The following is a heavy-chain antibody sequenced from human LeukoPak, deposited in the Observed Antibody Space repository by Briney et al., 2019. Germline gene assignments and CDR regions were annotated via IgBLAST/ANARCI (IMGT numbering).Heavy chain of an antibody. CDR2: IIPIFGTA. V-gene: IGHV1-69*01. Sequence: SVKVSCKASEGTFSSYAISWVRQAPGQGLEWMGGIIPIFGTANYAQKFQGRVTITADESTSTAYMELSSLRSEDTAVYYCARDGSSLGNYNWFDPWGQGTLVTVSS. CDR1: EGTFSSYA. D-gene: IGHD7-27*01. CDR3: ARDGSSLGNYNWFDP. J-gene: IGHJ5*02.